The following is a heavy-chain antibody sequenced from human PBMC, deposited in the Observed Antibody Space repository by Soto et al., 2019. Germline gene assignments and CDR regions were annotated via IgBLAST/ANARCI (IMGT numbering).Heavy chain of an antibody. D-gene: IGHD2-8*01. J-gene: IGHJ6*02. Sequence: QVQLVQSGAEVKKPGSSVKVSCKASGGTFSSYAISWVRQAPGQGLEWMGGIIPIFGTANYAQKFQGRVTITADKSTSTAYMELSSLRSEDTAVYYCAREAAYCTNGVCYGMDVWGQGTTVTVSS. CDR2: IIPIFGTA. V-gene: IGHV1-69*06. CDR1: GGTFSSYA. CDR3: AREAAYCTNGVCYGMDV.